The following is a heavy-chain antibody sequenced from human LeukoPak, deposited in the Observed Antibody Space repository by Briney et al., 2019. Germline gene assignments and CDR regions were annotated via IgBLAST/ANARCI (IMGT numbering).Heavy chain of an antibody. Sequence: GGSLRLSCAASGFTFSSYAMSWVRQAPGKGLDWVSAISGSGVSTYYADSVKGRFTISRDNSKNTLYLQMNSLRAEDSAVYYCAKFPGDLLDYFDYWGQGTLVTASS. D-gene: IGHD3-10*01. CDR3: AKFPGDLLDYFDY. CDR2: ISGSGVST. J-gene: IGHJ4*02. V-gene: IGHV3-23*01. CDR1: GFTFSSYA.